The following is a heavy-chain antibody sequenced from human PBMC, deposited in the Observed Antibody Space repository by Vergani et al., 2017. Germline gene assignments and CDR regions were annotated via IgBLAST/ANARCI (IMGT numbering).Heavy chain of an antibody. Sequence: EVQLVESGGGLVKPGGSLRLSCAASGFTFSSYSMNWVRQAPGKGLEWVSSISSSSSYIYYADSVKGRFTISRDNAKNSLYLQMNSLRAEDTAVYYCARDLDSSSWYTPNTGGYYYGMDVWGQGTTVTVSS. D-gene: IGHD6-13*01. CDR3: ARDLDSSSWYTPNTGGYYYGMDV. CDR1: GFTFSSYS. CDR2: ISSSSSYI. J-gene: IGHJ6*02. V-gene: IGHV3-21*01.